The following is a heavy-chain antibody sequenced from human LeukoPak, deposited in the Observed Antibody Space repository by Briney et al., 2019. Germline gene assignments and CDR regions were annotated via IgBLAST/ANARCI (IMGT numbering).Heavy chain of an antibody. CDR3: ARARTLYYFDY. Sequence: GGSLRLSCVASGFTFSRSEMNWVRQAPGTGLEWLSYIGRSGGTMYYADSVKGRFTISRDNAKNSLYLQMNSLRAEDTAVYYCARARTLYYFDYWGQGTLVTVSS. V-gene: IGHV3-48*03. D-gene: IGHD2/OR15-2a*01. J-gene: IGHJ4*02. CDR1: GFTFSRSE. CDR2: IGRSGGTM.